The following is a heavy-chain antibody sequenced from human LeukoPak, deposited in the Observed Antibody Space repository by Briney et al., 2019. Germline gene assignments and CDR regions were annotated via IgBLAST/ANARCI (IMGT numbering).Heavy chain of an antibody. D-gene: IGHD3-10*01. V-gene: IGHV4-39*01. CDR2: GYSSGST. Sequence: SETLSLTCTVSGGSISSSSYYWGWIRQPPGKGLEWIGNGYSSGSTYYHPSLKSRVAISVDTSKNQFSLKLSSVTAADTAVYYCARRGGSGRSFDYWGQGTLVTVSS. CDR1: GGSISSSSYY. J-gene: IGHJ4*02. CDR3: ARRGGSGRSFDY.